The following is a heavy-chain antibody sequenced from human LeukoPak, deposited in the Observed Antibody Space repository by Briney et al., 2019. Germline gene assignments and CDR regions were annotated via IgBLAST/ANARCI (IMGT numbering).Heavy chain of an antibody. V-gene: IGHV1-2*02. CDR3: ARERSSSWYRNWFDP. J-gene: IGHJ5*02. CDR1: GYTFTGYY. CDR2: INPNSGGT. Sequence: GASVKVSCKASGYTFTGYYMHCVRQAPGQGLEWMGWINPNSGGTNYAQKFQGRVTMTRDTSISTAYMELSRLRSDDTAVYYCARERSSSWYRNWFDPWGQGTLVTVSS. D-gene: IGHD6-13*01.